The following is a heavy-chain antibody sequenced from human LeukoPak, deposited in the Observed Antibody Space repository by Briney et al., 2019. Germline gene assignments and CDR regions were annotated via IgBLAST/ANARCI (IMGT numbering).Heavy chain of an antibody. CDR1: GFTFSSYA. D-gene: IGHD6-13*01. Sequence: PGGSLRLSCAASGFTFSSYAMSWVRQAPGKGLEWVSGISGSGGSTYYADSVKGRFTISRDNSKNTLYLQMNSLRAEDTAVYYCAKGIAAAGTSYYYYYYGMDVWGQGTTVTVSS. CDR2: ISGSGGST. V-gene: IGHV3-23*01. CDR3: AKGIAAAGTSYYYYYYGMDV. J-gene: IGHJ6*02.